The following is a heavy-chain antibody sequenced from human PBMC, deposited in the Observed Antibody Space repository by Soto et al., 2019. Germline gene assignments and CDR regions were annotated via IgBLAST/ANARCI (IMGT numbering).Heavy chain of an antibody. CDR1: GYTFTSYA. J-gene: IGHJ4*02. D-gene: IGHD6-19*01. CDR3: ARDGAVSGNSNFDY. CDR2: INAGNGNT. V-gene: IGHV1-3*01. Sequence: ASVKVSCKASGYTFTSYAIHWVRQAPGQRLEWMGWINAGNGNTKYSQKFQGRVTITRDTSASTAYMELRSLTSEGTAMYFCARDGAVSGNSNFDYWGQGTLVTVSS.